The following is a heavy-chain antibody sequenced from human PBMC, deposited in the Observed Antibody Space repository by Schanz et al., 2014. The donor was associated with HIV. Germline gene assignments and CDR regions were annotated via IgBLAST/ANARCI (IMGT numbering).Heavy chain of an antibody. CDR3: AKSNGGDTAVVQYYFDY. J-gene: IGHJ4*02. D-gene: IGHD5-18*01. Sequence: VQLVESGGGLVQPGGSLRLSCAASGFTFDSYGMHWVRQAPGKGLEGVEDMSYDAINKHYADSVKGRFTISRDNAKNSLYLNMYSLRAEDTAVYFCAKSNGGDTAVVQYYFDYWGQGTLVSVSS. V-gene: IGHV3-30*18. CDR2: MSYDAINK. CDR1: GFTFDSYG.